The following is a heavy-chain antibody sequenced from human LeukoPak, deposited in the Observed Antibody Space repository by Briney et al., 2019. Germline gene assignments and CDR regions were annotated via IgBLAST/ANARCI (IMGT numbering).Heavy chain of an antibody. D-gene: IGHD1-26*01. CDR1: GFIFSNYG. CDR3: AKESNGRRFDFDY. Sequence: PGGSLRLSCAASGFIFSNYGMNWVRQAPGKGLEWVAAISASGSATSYADSVRGRFTISRDNSKSTTYLQMNSLRVEDTALYYCAKESNGRRFDFDYWGQGTLVTVSS. V-gene: IGHV3-23*01. J-gene: IGHJ4*02. CDR2: ISASGSAT.